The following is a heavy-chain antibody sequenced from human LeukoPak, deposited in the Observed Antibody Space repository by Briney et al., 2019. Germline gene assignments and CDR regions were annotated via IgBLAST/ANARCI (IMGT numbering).Heavy chain of an antibody. V-gene: IGHV1-2*02. D-gene: IGHD3-10*01. J-gene: IGHJ6*03. CDR3: ARAVRFGELWYSANYYMDV. CDR2: INPNSGGT. Sequence: GASVKVSCKASGYTFTGYYMHWVRQAPGQGLEWMGWINPNSGGTNYAQKFQGRVTMTRDTSISTAYMELSRLRSDDTAVYYCARAVRFGELWYSANYYMDVWGKGTTVTVSS. CDR1: GYTFTGYY.